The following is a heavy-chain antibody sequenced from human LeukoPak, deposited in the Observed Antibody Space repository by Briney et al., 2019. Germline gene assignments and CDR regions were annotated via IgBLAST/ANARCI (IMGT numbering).Heavy chain of an antibody. CDR2: VDPEDGDT. Sequence: ASVKISCKVLGYSFLDYYTHWVQPAPGKGRVWMGFVDPEDGDTMYAPKFQGRLTMTTYTSTKTTYLKPRNLRSDDTAAYYCARRLGGLKPVRFAPWGQGTLITVSS. CDR1: GYSFLDYY. V-gene: IGHV1-69-2*01. D-gene: IGHD3-16*01. CDR3: ARRLGGLKPVRFAP. J-gene: IGHJ5*02.